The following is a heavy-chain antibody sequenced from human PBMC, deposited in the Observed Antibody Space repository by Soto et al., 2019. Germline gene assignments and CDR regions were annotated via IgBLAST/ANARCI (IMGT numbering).Heavy chain of an antibody. Sequence: PSETLSLTCNVSGGSITNNNWWSWVRQPPGKGLEWTGAIYHSGHTNFNPSLKSRATLSLDYSENQFSLKLTSATAADTAIYYCASIAYSASGFDYWGQGTLVTVSS. CDR3: ASIAYSASGFDY. V-gene: IGHV4-4*02. J-gene: IGHJ4*02. CDR1: GGSITNNNW. D-gene: IGHD1-26*01. CDR2: IYHSGHT.